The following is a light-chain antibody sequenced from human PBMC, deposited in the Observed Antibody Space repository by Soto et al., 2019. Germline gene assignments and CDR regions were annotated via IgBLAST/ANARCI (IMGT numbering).Light chain of an antibody. Sequence: EIVLTQSPATLSLSPGERATLSCRASQSVRSYLAWFQQRPGQAPRLLIYDASNRATGIPARFSGSGSGTDFTLTISGLEPEDFAVYYCQHRFNGGTFGQGTRLEIK. CDR3: QHRFNGGT. CDR2: DAS. J-gene: IGKJ5*01. CDR1: QSVRSY. V-gene: IGKV3-11*01.